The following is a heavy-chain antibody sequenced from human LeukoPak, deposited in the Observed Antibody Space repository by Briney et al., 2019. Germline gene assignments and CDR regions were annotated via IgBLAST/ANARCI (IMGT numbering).Heavy chain of an antibody. D-gene: IGHD2-2*01. CDR3: ARSLGYCSSTSCPFQH. V-gene: IGHV5-51*01. Sequence: GESLKISCNGSGYSFTSYWIGWVRQMPGKGLEWMGIIYPGDSDTRYSPSFQGQVTISADKSISTAYLQWSSLKASDTAMYYCARSLGYCSSTSCPFQHWGQGTLVTVSS. J-gene: IGHJ1*01. CDR1: GYSFTSYW. CDR2: IYPGDSDT.